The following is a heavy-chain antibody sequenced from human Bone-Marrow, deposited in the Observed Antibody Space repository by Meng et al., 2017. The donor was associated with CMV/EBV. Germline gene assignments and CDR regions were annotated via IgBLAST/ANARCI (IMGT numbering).Heavy chain of an antibody. J-gene: IGHJ4*02. D-gene: IGHD3-22*01. CDR2: ISWNSGSI. CDR1: GFTFDDYA. V-gene: IGHV3-9*01. CDR3: ALGLLAYYYDSSGYDY. Sequence: GGSLRLSCAASGFTFDDYAMHWVRQAPGKGLEWVSGISWNSGSIGYADSVKGRFTISRDNAKNSLYLQMNSLRAEDTAVYYCALGLLAYYYDSSGYDYWGQGTLVTGSS.